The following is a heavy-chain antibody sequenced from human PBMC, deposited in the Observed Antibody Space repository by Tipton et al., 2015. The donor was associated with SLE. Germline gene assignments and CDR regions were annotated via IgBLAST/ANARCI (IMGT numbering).Heavy chain of an antibody. CDR3: ARDGGGFDY. Sequence: QSGPEVKKPGASVKVSCKASGYTFTGYYMHWVRQAPGQGLEWMGRIIPIFGTLDYAQRFQGRVTITADESTRTAYMELSSLRSEDTAMYYCARDGGGFDYWGQGTLVTVSS. J-gene: IGHJ4*02. CDR2: IIPIFGTL. CDR1: GYTFTGYY. V-gene: IGHV1-69*13. D-gene: IGHD3-16*01.